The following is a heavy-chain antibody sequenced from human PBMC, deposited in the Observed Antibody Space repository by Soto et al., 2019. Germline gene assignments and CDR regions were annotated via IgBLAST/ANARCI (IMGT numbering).Heavy chain of an antibody. Sequence: GGSLRLSCAASGFTFSSYAMSWVRQAPGKGLEWVSAISWNSGSIGYADSVKGRFTISRDNAKNSLYLQMNSLRAEDTALYYCAKDSRVRGRYGAFDIWGQGTMVTVSS. D-gene: IGHD3-9*01. CDR2: ISWNSGSI. CDR1: GFTFSSYA. CDR3: AKDSRVRGRYGAFDI. V-gene: IGHV3-9*01. J-gene: IGHJ3*02.